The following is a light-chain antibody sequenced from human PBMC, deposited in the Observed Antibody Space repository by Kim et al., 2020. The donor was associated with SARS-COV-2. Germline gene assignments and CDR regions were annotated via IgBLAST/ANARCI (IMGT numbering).Light chain of an antibody. V-gene: IGKV1-39*01. CDR3: QQSYSTPRT. CDR1: QSISSY. CDR2: AAS. J-gene: IGKJ1*01. Sequence: SSVGDRVTITCRASQSISSYLNWYQQKPGKAPKLLIYAASSLQSGVPSRFSGSGSGTDFTLTISSLQPEDFATYYCQQSYSTPRTFGQGTKVDIK.